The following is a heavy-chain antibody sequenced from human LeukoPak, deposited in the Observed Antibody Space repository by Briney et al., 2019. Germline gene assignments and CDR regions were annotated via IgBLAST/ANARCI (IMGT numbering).Heavy chain of an antibody. CDR2: IRTKLRNYAT. CDR3: TTYISGHY. D-gene: IGHD1-20*01. CDR1: GFIFSGSD. J-gene: IGHJ4*02. V-gene: IGHV3-73*01. Sequence: GGSLRLSCATSGFIFSGSDIHWVRQASGRGLEWVGRIRTKLRNYATAYAASVKGRFTISRDDSGDTAYLQTNSLKTEDTAVYYCTTYISGHYWGQGTLVTVSS.